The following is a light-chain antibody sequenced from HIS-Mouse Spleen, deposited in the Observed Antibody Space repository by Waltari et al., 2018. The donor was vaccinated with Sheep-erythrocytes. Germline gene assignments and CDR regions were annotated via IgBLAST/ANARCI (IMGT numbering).Light chain of an antibody. Sequence: QAVLTQPSSLSASPGASASLTCTLRSGINVGTYRIYWYQQKPGSPPQYLLRYKSDSDKQPGSGVPSRFSGSKAASANAGMLLISGLQSEDEADYYCMIWHSSAVVFGGGTKLTVL. CDR1: SGINVGTYR. V-gene: IGLV5-45*03. CDR2: YKSDSDK. J-gene: IGLJ2*01. CDR3: MIWHSSAVV.